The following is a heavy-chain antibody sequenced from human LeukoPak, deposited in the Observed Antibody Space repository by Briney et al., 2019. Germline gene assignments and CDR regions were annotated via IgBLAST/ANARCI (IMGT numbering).Heavy chain of an antibody. D-gene: IGHD3-10*01. CDR3: AKVRRCQENIGFGRSQDYYYGMDV. Sequence: QSGGSLRLSCAASGFIFNNYGLIWVRQAPGKGLEWVSAISNDGGGTNYADFVKGRFTISRDNSKNALFLQMNSLRAEDTAVYYCAKVRRCQENIGFGRSQDYYYGMDVWGQGTTVTVSS. CDR2: ISNDGGGT. V-gene: IGHV3-23*01. CDR1: GFIFNNYG. J-gene: IGHJ6*02.